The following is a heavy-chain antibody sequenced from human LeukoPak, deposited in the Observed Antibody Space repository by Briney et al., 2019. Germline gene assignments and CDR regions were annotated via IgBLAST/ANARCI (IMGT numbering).Heavy chain of an antibody. CDR2: ISGSGGST. V-gene: IGHV3-23*01. CDR3: AKVADFWSGSRKAYFDY. CDR1: GFTFSSYA. D-gene: IGHD3-3*01. J-gene: IGHJ4*02. Sequence: GGSLRLSYAASGFTFSSYAMSWVRQAPGKGLEWVSAISGSGGSTYYADSVKGRFTISRDNSKNTLYLQMNSLRAEDTAVYYCAKVADFWSGSRKAYFDYWGQGTLVTVSS.